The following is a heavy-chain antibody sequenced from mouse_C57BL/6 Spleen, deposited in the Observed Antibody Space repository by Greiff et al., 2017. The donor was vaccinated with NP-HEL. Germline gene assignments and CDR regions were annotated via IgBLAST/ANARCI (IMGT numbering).Heavy chain of an antibody. J-gene: IGHJ1*03. V-gene: IGHV3-6*01. CDR1: GYSITSGYY. Sequence: VQLKESGPGLVKPSQSLSLTCSVTGYSITSGYYWNWIRQFPGNKLEWMGYISYDGSNNYNPSLKNRISITRDTSKNQFFLKLNSVTTEDTATYYCAREDYGSSPPEYFDVWGTGTTVTVSS. CDR3: AREDYGSSPPEYFDV. CDR2: ISYDGSN. D-gene: IGHD1-1*01.